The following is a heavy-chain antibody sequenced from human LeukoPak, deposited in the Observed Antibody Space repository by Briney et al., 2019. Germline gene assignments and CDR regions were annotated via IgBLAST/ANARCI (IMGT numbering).Heavy chain of an antibody. J-gene: IGHJ4*02. D-gene: IGHD3-10*01. Sequence: GGSLRLSCAASGFTFSSYGMSWVRQAPGKGLEWVSAISGSGGSTYYADSVKGRFTISRDNSKNTLYLQMNSLRVEDTAVYYCAKDGGVWFGESNDYWGQGTLVTVSS. V-gene: IGHV3-23*01. CDR1: GFTFSSYG. CDR3: AKDGGVWFGESNDY. CDR2: ISGSGGST.